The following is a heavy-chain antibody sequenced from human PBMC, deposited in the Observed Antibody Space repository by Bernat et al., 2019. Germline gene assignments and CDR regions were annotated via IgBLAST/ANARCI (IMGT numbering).Heavy chain of an antibody. CDR1: GFTFSSYA. CDR2: ISGSGGST. CDR3: AKSSKYSPSRWGLNFDY. V-gene: IGHV3-23*01. Sequence: EVQLLESGGGLVQPWGSLRLSCAASGFTFSSYAMSWVRQAPGKGLEWVSAISGSGGSTYYADSVKGRFTISRDNSKNTLYLQMNSLRAEDTAVYYCAKSSKYSPSRWGLNFDYWGQGTLVTVSS. D-gene: IGHD6-6*01. J-gene: IGHJ4*02.